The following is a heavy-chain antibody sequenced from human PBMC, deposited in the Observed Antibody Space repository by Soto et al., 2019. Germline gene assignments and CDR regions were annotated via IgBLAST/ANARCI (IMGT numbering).Heavy chain of an antibody. J-gene: IGHJ4*02. CDR2: INHSGST. D-gene: IGHD5-18*01. CDR1: GGSFSGYY. V-gene: IGHV4-34*01. CDR3: ARPRIQIWSKEYYFDY. Sequence: SETLSLTCAVYGGSFSGYYWSWIRQPPGKGLEWIGEINHSGSTNYNPSLKSRVTISVDTSKNQFSLKLSSVTAADTAVYYCARPRIQIWSKEYYFDYWGQGTLVTVSS.